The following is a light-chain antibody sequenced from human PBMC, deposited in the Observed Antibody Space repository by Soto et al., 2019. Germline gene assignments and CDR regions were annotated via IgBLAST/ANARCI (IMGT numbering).Light chain of an antibody. J-gene: IGLJ3*02. CDR3: LLYLGGGIWV. V-gene: IGLV8-61*01. Sequence: QAVVTQAPSFSVSPGGTVTLTCGLSSGPVFTSSYPNWYQQTPGQAPRTLIFNTNTRSSGVPDRFSGSILGDKAALTITGAQADDDSYYYWLLYLGGGIWVFGGGTKLTVL. CDR2: NTN. CDR1: SGPVFTSSY.